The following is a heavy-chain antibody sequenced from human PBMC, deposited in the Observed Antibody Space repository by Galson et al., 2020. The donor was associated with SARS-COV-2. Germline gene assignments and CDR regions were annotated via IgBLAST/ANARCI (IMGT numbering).Heavy chain of an antibody. CDR3: ARDGQSGAPYAFDF. J-gene: IGHJ3*01. CDR2: IWFDGSNK. Sequence: SLKISCAASGFTFSSHAIHWVRQAPGKGLEWVAQIWFDGSNKYYTDSVRGRFSISRDNSKNTVSLQMNSLRAEDTAVYYCARDGQSGAPYAFDFWGQGTTVTVSS. V-gene: IGHV3-33*01. D-gene: IGHD4-4*01. CDR1: GFTFSSHA.